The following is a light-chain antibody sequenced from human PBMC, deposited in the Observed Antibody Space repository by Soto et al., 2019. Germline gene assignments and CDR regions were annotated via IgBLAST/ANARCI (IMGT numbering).Light chain of an antibody. V-gene: IGLV1-47*02. CDR1: SSNIGSNY. CDR3: AAWDDSLSGLNDV. Sequence: QSVLTQPPSASGTPGQRVTISCSGSSSNIGSNYVYWYQQLPGTAPKLLIYSNNQRPSGVPDRFSGSKSGTSASLAISGLRSEDEADYYCAAWDDSLSGLNDVFGTGTKVTVL. CDR2: SNN. J-gene: IGLJ1*01.